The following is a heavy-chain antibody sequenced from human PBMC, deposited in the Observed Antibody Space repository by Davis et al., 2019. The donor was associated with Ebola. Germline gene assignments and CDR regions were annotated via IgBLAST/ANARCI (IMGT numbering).Heavy chain of an antibody. CDR2: ISSDSNTI. D-gene: IGHD6-25*01. J-gene: IGHJ4*02. V-gene: IGHV3-48*02. CDR3: AIVATRGRFDS. Sequence: GGSLRLSCAASGFTFSSYSMNWVRQVPGKGLEWISYISSDSNTIYYADSVKGRFTISRDDAKNSLFLLMNSLRDEDTAVYYCAIVATRGRFDSWGQGTLVTVSS. CDR1: GFTFSSYS.